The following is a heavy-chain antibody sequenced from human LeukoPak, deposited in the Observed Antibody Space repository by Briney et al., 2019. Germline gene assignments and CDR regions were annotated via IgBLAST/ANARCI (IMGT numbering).Heavy chain of an antibody. CDR3: ARSPSTIGWNWGYYFDF. CDR2: ISTTGST. J-gene: IGHJ4*02. CDR1: GVAISDYF. V-gene: IGHV4-4*07. Sequence: LETLSLTCSVSGVAISDYFWSWIRQPAGRDLEWIGRISTTGSTYFNPSLQSRVRMSVDSSKTHFSLRLSSVTAADTAVYYCARSPSTIGWNWGYYFDFWGQGHLVTVSS. D-gene: IGHD1-7*01.